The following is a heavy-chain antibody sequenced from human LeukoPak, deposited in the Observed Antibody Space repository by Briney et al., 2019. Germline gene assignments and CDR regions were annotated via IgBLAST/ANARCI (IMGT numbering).Heavy chain of an antibody. D-gene: IGHD4-17*01. Sequence: NSGGSLRLSCAASGFTFSDYYMSWIRQAPGKGLEWVSYISSSGSTIYYADSVKGRFTIPRDNAKNTLYLQMNSLRAEDTAVYYCASSPGYGDYPLDYWGQGTLVTVSS. V-gene: IGHV3-11*04. J-gene: IGHJ4*02. CDR2: ISSSGSTI. CDR1: GFTFSDYY. CDR3: ASSPGYGDYPLDY.